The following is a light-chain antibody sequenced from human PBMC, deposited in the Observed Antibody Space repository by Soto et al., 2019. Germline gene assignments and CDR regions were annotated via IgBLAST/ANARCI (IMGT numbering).Light chain of an antibody. CDR1: QSVSSY. CDR3: QQRSNWPPIT. J-gene: IGKJ5*01. CDR2: DAS. V-gene: IGKV3-11*01. Sequence: IVWTQAPATLSFSPGEKATLSCGASQSVSSYLAWYQQKPGQAPRLLIYDASNRATGIPARFSGSGSGTDFTLTISSLEPEDFAVYYCQQRSNWPPITFGQGTRLEIK.